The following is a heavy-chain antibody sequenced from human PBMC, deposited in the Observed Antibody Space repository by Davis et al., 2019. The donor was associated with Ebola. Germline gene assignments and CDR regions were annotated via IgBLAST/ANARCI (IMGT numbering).Heavy chain of an antibody. CDR1: GGSISSSY. CDR2: IYSSGRT. CDR3: PRASRYYYGSGRTNWFDP. Sequence: MPGGSLRLSCTVSGGSISSSYWSWIRQPQGKGLEWIGYIYSSGRTNYNPSLKSRLTISVDTSKNQFSLKLSSVTAADTDVYYRPRASRYYYGSGRTNWFDPWGQGTLVTVSS. V-gene: IGHV4-59*01. D-gene: IGHD3-10*01. J-gene: IGHJ5*02.